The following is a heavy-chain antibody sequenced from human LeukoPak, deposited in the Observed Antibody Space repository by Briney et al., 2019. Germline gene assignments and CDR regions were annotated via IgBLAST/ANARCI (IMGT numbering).Heavy chain of an antibody. CDR3: ARGPPIVLMVYAFPGWFDP. Sequence: GGSLRLSCAASGFTFSSYSMNWVRQAPGKGLEWVSSISSSSSYIYYADSVKGRFTISRDNAKNSLYLQMNSLRAEDTAVYYCARGPPIVLMVYAFPGWFDPWGQGTLVTVSS. D-gene: IGHD2-8*01. J-gene: IGHJ5*02. CDR1: GFTFSSYS. V-gene: IGHV3-21*01. CDR2: ISSSSSYI.